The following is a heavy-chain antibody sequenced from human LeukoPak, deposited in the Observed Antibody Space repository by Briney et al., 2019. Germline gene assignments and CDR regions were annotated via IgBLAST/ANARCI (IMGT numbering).Heavy chain of an antibody. CDR2: MSDSGTNT. CDR1: GFTFSTYG. D-gene: IGHD3-10*01. J-gene: IGHJ3*01. V-gene: IGHV3-23*01. CDR3: AKEFNMNREIIRDAFDA. Sequence: PGGSLRLSCGASGFTFSTYGMTWVRQAPGKGLEWVSGMSDSGTNTYYADSVKGRFTISRDNSKNTLYLQMNSLRAEDTAVYYCAKEFNMNREIIRDAFDAWGRGTMVTVSS.